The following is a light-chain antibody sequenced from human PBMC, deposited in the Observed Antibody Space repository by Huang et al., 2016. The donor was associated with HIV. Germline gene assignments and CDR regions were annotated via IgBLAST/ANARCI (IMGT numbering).Light chain of an antibody. J-gene: IGKJ2*03. CDR3: MQALQTPS. CDR2: LGS. Sequence: DIVMTQSPLSLPVTPGEPASISCRSSQSRLHGTGYHYLDWYVQKPGQPPQLLIYLGSNRASGVTGRFSASGSGTDFTLKISRVEAEDVGVYYCMQALQTPSFGQGTRLEIK. V-gene: IGKV2-28*01. CDR1: QSRLHGTGYHY.